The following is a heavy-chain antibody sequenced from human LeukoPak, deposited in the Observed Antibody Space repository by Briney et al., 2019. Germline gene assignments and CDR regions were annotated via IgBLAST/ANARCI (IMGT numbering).Heavy chain of an antibody. J-gene: IGHJ1*01. V-gene: IGHV4-59*01. Sequence: PSETLSLTCTVSGGSISSYYWSWIRQPPGKGLEWIGYIYYSGSTNYNPSLKSRVTISVDTSKNQFSLKLSSVTAADTAVYYCASYLGTEEYFQHWGQGTLVTVS. D-gene: IGHD1-26*01. CDR1: GGSISSYY. CDR3: ASYLGTEEYFQH. CDR2: IYYSGST.